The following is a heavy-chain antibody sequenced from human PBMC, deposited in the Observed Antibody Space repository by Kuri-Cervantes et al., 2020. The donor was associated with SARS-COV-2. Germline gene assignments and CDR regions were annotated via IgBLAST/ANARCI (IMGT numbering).Heavy chain of an antibody. CDR1: GFTFSSYG. J-gene: IGHJ4*02. V-gene: IGHV3-33*01. CDR2: TWYDGSNK. CDR3: ARAQQWLEPNFDY. D-gene: IGHD6-19*01. Sequence: GGSLRLSCAASGFTFSSYGMHWVRQAPGKGLEWVAVTWYDGSNKYYADSVKGRFTISRDNSKNTLSLQMNRLRAEDTAVYYCARAQQWLEPNFDYWGQGTLVTVSS.